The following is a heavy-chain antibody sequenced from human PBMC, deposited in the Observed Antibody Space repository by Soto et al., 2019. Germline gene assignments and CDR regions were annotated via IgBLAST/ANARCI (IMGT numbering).Heavy chain of an antibody. J-gene: IGHJ4*02. CDR3: ARNYRDINGFQCHFDC. D-gene: IGHD3-22*01. V-gene: IGHV3-11*05. Sequence: QVQLVESGGGLVEPGGSLRLSCAASGFTFSDYYMSWIRQAPGKGLEWVSYIRGSSSNINYADSVKGRFTISRDNAKNSVYRQMNSLRAEDTSVYYCARNYRDINGFQCHFDCWGQGTLLTVSS. CDR2: IRGSSSNI. CDR1: GFTFSDYY.